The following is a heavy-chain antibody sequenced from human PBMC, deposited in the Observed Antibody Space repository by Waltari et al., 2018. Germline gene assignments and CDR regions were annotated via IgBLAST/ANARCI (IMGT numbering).Heavy chain of an antibody. Sequence: QVLPQQWGAGLLKPSETLSLTCVVYGGSSSGADWNWIRQPPGKGLEWIGEIHPGGGTDYNPSLRSRVTISVETPKNQFSLRLTSVTAADTAVYYCVRGPDRAKQGYWGQGTLVSVSS. CDR2: IHPGGGT. D-gene: IGHD3-22*01. CDR1: GGSSSGAD. V-gene: IGHV4-34*01. J-gene: IGHJ4*02. CDR3: VRGPDRAKQGY.